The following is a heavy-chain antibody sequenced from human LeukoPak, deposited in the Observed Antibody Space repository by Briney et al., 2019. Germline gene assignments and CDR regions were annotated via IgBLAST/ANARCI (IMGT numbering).Heavy chain of an antibody. Sequence: PGGSLRLSCAASGFTFITYNMNWVRQAPGKGLEWVSSISSTSSSYRYYADSVKSRFTISRDNAKNSLYLQMNSLRAEDTAVYYCARGLGELSSSYWGQGTLVTVSS. J-gene: IGHJ4*02. D-gene: IGHD3-16*02. CDR1: GFTFITYN. CDR3: ARGLGELSSSY. CDR2: ISSTSSSYR. V-gene: IGHV3-21*04.